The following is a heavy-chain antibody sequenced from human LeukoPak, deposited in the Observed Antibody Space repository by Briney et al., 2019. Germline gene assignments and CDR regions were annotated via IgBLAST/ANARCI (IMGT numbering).Heavy chain of an antibody. V-gene: IGHV3-23*01. Sequence: PGGSLRLSCAASGFTFNSYVMKWVRQAPGKGLEWVSSISSSGYSTFYADSVKGRFTISRDNSKNTLYLQMSSLRADDTAVYYCAKRDYSNYLGYWGQGTLVAVSS. CDR3: AKRDYSNYLGY. D-gene: IGHD4-11*01. J-gene: IGHJ4*02. CDR2: ISSSGYST. CDR1: GFTFNSYV.